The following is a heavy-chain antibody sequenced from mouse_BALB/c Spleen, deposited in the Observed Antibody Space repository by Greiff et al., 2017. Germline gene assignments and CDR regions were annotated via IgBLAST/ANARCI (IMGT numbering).Heavy chain of an antibody. CDR3: ASASSYGSYAMDY. V-gene: IGHV1-69*02. CDR2: IDPSDSYT. Sequence: VQLQQPGPELVKPGASVKLSCKASGYTFTSYWMHWVKQRPGQGLEWIGEIDPSDSYTNYNQKFKGKATLTVDTSSSTAYMQLSILTAEDAAVYYCASASSYGSYAMDYWGQGTSVTVAS. D-gene: IGHD2-1*01. J-gene: IGHJ4*01. CDR1: GYTFTSYW.